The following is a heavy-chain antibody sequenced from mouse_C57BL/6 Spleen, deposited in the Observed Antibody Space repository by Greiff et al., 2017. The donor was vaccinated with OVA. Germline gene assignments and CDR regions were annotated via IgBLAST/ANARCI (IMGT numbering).Heavy chain of an antibody. D-gene: IGHD1-1*01. J-gene: IGHJ1*03. CDR2: INYDGSST. CDR3: AREDGSSNWYFDV. CDR1: GFTFSDYY. V-gene: IGHV5-16*01. Sequence: EVQLQESEGGLVQPGSSMKLSCTASGFTFSDYYMAWVRQVPEKGLEWVANINYDGSSTYYLDSLKSRFIISRDNAKNILYLQMSSLKSEDTATYYCAREDGSSNWYFDVWGTGTTVTVSS.